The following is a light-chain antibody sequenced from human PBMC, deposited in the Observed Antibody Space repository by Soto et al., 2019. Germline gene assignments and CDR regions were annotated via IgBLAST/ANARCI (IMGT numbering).Light chain of an antibody. Sequence: QSALTQPASVSGSPGQSITISCIGTSSDVGGYNYVSWYQQHPGKAPKLMIYEVSNRPSGGSNRFSGSKSGNTNSLTISGLQAEDEADYYCNSYTKSSTLNWVFGGGTKLTVL. CDR1: SSDVGGYNY. CDR2: EVS. V-gene: IGLV2-14*01. CDR3: NSYTKSSTLNWV. J-gene: IGLJ3*02.